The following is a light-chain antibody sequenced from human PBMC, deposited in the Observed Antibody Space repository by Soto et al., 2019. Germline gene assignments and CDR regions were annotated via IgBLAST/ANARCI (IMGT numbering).Light chain of an antibody. Sequence: DIQMTQSPSTLSASVGDRVTITCRASQSISSWLAWYQQKPGKAPKLLIYRASSLESGVPSRFSGSESGTEFTLTISSLQPDDFATYYCQQYKSYWTFSHGTKVEIK. CDR2: RAS. J-gene: IGKJ1*01. CDR3: QQYKSYWT. V-gene: IGKV1-5*03. CDR1: QSISSW.